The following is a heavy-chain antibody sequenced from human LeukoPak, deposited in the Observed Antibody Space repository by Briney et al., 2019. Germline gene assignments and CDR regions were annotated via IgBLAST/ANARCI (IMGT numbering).Heavy chain of an antibody. CDR3: GRDYAGYYLDY. CDR2: IKLNSGGT. V-gene: IGHV1-2*06. J-gene: IGHJ4*02. CDR1: GYTFTRYY. Sequence: ASVNVSFKASGYTFTRYYMHWVRQAPGQGLEWMGRIKLNSGGTIYAQKYQGRVTITRNTPISTGYMELSRLRPDDTAIYYCGRDYAGYYLDYWGQGALVTVSS. D-gene: IGHD3-16*01.